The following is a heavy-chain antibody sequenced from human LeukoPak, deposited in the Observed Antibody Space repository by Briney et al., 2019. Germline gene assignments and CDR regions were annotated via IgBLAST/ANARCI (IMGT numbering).Heavy chain of an antibody. V-gene: IGHV3-30-3*01. CDR3: ASRSTYYYDSSGYCDY. Sequence: GGSLRLSCAASGFTFSSYAMHWVRQAPGKGLEWVAVISYDGSNKYYADSVKGRFTISRDNSKNTLYLQMNSLRAEDTAVYYCASRSTYYYDSSGYCDYWGQGTLVTVSP. CDR2: ISYDGSNK. CDR1: GFTFSSYA. D-gene: IGHD3-22*01. J-gene: IGHJ4*02.